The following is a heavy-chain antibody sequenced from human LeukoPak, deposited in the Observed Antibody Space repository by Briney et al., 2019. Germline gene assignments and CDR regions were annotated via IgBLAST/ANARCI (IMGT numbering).Heavy chain of an antibody. J-gene: IGHJ4*02. CDR3: ATGTSSYYYDSSGYYAFDS. CDR2: ISGSGGST. D-gene: IGHD3-22*01. CDR1: GFNFRNYG. Sequence: GGSLRLSCAPSGFNFRNYGMSWVRQAPGKGLEWVSAISGSGGSTNYADSVKGRFTISRDNSKNTLYLQMNSLRAEDTAVYYCATGTSSYYYDSSGYYAFDSWGQGTLVTVSP. V-gene: IGHV3-23*01.